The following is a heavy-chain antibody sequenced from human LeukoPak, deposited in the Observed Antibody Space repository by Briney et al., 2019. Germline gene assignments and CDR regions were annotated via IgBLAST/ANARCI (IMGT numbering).Heavy chain of an antibody. D-gene: IGHD3-22*01. CDR3: ARESSGYYYADY. V-gene: IGHV4-38-2*02. Sequence: PSETLSLTCAVSGYSISSGYYWGWIRQPPGKGLEWIGSIYHSGSTYYNPSLKSRVTISVDTSKNQFSLKLSSVTAADTAVYYCARESSGYYYADYWGQGTLVTVSS. CDR1: GYSISSGYY. J-gene: IGHJ4*02. CDR2: IYHSGST.